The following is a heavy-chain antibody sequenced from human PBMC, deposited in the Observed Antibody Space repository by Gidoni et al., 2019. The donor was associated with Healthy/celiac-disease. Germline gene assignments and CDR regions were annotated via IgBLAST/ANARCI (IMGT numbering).Heavy chain of an antibody. J-gene: IGHJ6*02. CDR2: ISGSGGST. Sequence: EVQLLESGGGLVQPGGSLRLSCAASGFTFSSYAMSWVRQAPGKGLEWVSAISGSGGSTYYADSVKGRFTISRDNSKNTLYLQMNSLRAEDTAVYYCAKAIGRGVITLYYYYYGMDVWGQGTTVTVSS. D-gene: IGHD3-10*01. CDR3: AKAIGRGVITLYYYYYGMDV. CDR1: GFTFSSYA. V-gene: IGHV3-23*01.